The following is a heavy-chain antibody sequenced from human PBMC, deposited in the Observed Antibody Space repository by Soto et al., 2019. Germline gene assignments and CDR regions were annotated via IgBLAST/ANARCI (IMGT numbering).Heavy chain of an antibody. D-gene: IGHD3-16*01. CDR3: ASAGFGWFDP. CDR2: INHSGST. V-gene: IGHV4-34*01. J-gene: IGHJ5*02. CDR1: GGSFSGYY. Sequence: QVQLQQWGAGLLKPSETLSLTCAVYGGSFSGYYWCWIRQPPGKGLEWIGEINHSGSTNYNPSLKSRVTISVDTSKNQFSLKLSSLTAADTAVYYCASAGFGWFDPWGQGTLVTVSS.